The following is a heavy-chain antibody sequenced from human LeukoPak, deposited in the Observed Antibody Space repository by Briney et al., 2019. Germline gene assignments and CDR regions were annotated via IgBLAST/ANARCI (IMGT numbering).Heavy chain of an antibody. Sequence: GGSLRLSCAASGFTVSSSYMSWVRQAPGKGLEWVSVIYCGGSTYYADSVKGRFTISRDNSKNTLSLEMNSLRAEDTAVYYCARGASYCSGGSCYSAWGQGTLVTVSS. V-gene: IGHV3-66*01. D-gene: IGHD2-15*01. J-gene: IGHJ5*02. CDR3: ARGASYCSGGSCYSA. CDR1: GFTVSSSY. CDR2: IYCGGST.